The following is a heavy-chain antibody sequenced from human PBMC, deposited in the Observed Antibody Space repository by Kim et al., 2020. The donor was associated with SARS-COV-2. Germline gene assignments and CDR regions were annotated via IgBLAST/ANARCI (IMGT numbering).Heavy chain of an antibody. V-gene: IGHV3-30*04. CDR3: ASALLGGDSPIDY. Sequence: GGSLRLSCAASGFTFSSYAMHWVRQAPGKGLEWVAVISYDGSNKYYADSVKGRFTISRDNSKNTLYLQMNSLRAEDTAVYYCASALLGGDSPIDYWGQGTLVTVSS. D-gene: IGHD2-21*02. J-gene: IGHJ4*02. CDR2: ISYDGSNK. CDR1: GFTFSSYA.